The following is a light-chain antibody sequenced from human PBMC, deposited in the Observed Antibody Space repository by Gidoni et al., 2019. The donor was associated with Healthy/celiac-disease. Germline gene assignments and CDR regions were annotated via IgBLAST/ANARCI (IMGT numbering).Light chain of an antibody. CDR2: RNN. Sequence: QSVLTQPPSASGTPGQRVTSSCSGSSSNLGSNYVYWYQQLPGTAPKLLIYRNNQRPSWVPDRFSGSKSGTSASLAISGLRSEDEADYYCAAWDDSLSGLNWVFGGGTKLTVL. CDR1: SSNLGSNY. V-gene: IGLV1-47*01. J-gene: IGLJ3*02. CDR3: AAWDDSLSGLNWV.